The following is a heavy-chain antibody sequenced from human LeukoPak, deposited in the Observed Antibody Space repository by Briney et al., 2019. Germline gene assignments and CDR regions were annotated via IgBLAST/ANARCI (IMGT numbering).Heavy chain of an antibody. Sequence: GGSLRLSCAASGFTFSLSGIHWVRQAPGQGLEWVTVISFDGSKKYFADSVKGRFTISRDNSKNTVYLQMNSLRPADTAVYYCVTELKSGRTRVGFDSWGQGTLVTV. CDR3: VTELKSGRTRVGFDS. CDR2: ISFDGSKK. D-gene: IGHD5-12*01. J-gene: IGHJ4*02. V-gene: IGHV3-30*03. CDR1: GFTFSLSG.